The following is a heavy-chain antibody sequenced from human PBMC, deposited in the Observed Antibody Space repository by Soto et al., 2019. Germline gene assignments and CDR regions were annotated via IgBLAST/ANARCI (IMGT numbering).Heavy chain of an antibody. CDR1: GFTFSSYA. D-gene: IGHD5-12*01. Sequence: GGSLRLSCAASGFTFSSYAMHWVRQAPGKGLEWVAVISYDGSNKYYADSVKGRFTISRDNSKNTLYLQMNSLRAEDTAVYYCARALPDIVATFWHGMDVWGQGTTVTVSS. J-gene: IGHJ6*02. CDR2: ISYDGSNK. V-gene: IGHV3-30-3*01. CDR3: ARALPDIVATFWHGMDV.